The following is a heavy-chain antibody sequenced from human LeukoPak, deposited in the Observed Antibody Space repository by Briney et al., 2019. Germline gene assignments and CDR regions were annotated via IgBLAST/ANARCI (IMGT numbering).Heavy chain of an antibody. Sequence: GGSLRLSCAASGFTFSSYAMSWVRQAPGKGLEWVSVIYSGGSTYYADSVKGRFTISRDNSKNTLYLQMNSLRAEDTAVYYCARIAAAGTAGYWGQGTLVTVSS. V-gene: IGHV3-53*01. D-gene: IGHD6-13*01. J-gene: IGHJ4*02. CDR1: GFTFSSYA. CDR3: ARIAAAGTAGY. CDR2: IYSGGST.